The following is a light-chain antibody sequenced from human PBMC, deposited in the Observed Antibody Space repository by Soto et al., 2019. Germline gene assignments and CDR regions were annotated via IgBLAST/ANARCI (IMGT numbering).Light chain of an antibody. J-gene: IGKJ2*01. CDR3: MQGTHWPYT. V-gene: IGKV2-30*01. Sequence: VVMTQSPLSLPVTLGXXXSVSCRSSQSLVXXXGYSYLSWFQQRPGQSPRRLIYKVSNRDSGVPDRFSGSGSDTDFTLKISRVEAEDVAVYYCMQGTHWPYTFGQGTQLEIK. CDR1: QSLVXXXGYSY. CDR2: KVS.